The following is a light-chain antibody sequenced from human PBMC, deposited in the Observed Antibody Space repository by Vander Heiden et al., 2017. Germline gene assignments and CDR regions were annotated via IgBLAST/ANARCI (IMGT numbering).Light chain of an antibody. CDR1: KLGDKY. CDR3: QAWEDSAAVV. Sequence: SYELTQPPSVSVSPGQTASITCTGDKLGDKYACWYQQRPGQSPVLVIYQDTKRPSEIPERFSGSNSGNTATLTISGTQAMDEADYYCQAWEDSAAVVFGGGTKLTVL. J-gene: IGLJ2*01. V-gene: IGLV3-1*01. CDR2: QDT.